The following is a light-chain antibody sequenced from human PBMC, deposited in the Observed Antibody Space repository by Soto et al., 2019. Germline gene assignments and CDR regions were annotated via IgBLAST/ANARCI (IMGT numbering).Light chain of an antibody. J-gene: IGLJ3*02. V-gene: IGLV1-44*01. Sequence: QSVLTQPRSASGTPGQRVTISCSGSSSNIGSNTVNWYQQLPGTAPKLLIYNNSNRPSGVPARFSGSKSGTSASLAISGLQAEDEADYYCQSYDTSLSAVVFGGGTKLTVL. CDR1: SSNIGSNT. CDR2: NNS. CDR3: QSYDTSLSAVV.